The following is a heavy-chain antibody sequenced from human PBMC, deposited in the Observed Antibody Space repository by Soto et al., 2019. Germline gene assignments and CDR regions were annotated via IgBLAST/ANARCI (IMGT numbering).Heavy chain of an antibody. Sequence: ASVKVSCKASGCTFTSYCISCVRQSPGQGLEWMGWISAYNGNTNYAQKLQGRVTMTTDTSTSTAYMELRSLRSDDTAVYYCARDYDSSGYCDHWGQGTLVTVSS. CDR2: ISAYNGNT. D-gene: IGHD3-22*01. CDR1: GCTFTSYC. J-gene: IGHJ4*02. V-gene: IGHV1-18*04. CDR3: ARDYDSSGYCDH.